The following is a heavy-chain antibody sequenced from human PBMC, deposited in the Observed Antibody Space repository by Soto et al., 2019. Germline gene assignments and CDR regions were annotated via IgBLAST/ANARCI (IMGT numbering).Heavy chain of an antibody. V-gene: IGHV4-30-4*01. CDR2: IYYSGST. Sequence: SETLSLTCTVSGGSISSGDYYWSWIRQPPGKGLEWIGYIYYSGSTYYNPSLKSRVTISVDTSKNQFSLKLSSVTAADTAVYYCAREEQQLGIIDYWGQGTLVTVSS. J-gene: IGHJ4*02. D-gene: IGHD6-13*01. CDR3: AREEQQLGIIDY. CDR1: GGSISSGDYY.